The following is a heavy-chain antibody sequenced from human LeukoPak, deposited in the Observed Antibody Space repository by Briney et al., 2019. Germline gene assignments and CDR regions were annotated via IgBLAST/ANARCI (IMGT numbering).Heavy chain of an antibody. CDR3: AKGYSGYEAIDY. V-gene: IGHV3-30*18. CDR2: TSFDGSKK. Sequence: PGRSLRLSCAASGFTFSTYGMHWVRQAPGKGLEWVAVTSFDGSKKYYADSAKGRFTISRDNSKNTLYLQTNSLRAEDTAVYYCAKGYSGYEAIDYWGQGTLVTVSS. CDR1: GFTFSTYG. J-gene: IGHJ4*02. D-gene: IGHD5-12*01.